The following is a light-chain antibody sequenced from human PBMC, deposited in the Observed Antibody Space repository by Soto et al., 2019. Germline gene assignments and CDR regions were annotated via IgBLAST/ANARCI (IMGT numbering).Light chain of an antibody. CDR1: QSVSSY. J-gene: IGKJ1*01. CDR3: QQRRNWPHT. Sequence: EIVLTQSPATLSLSPGERATLSCRASQSVSSYLAWYQQKPGQAPRLLIYDASNRATGIPARFSGSGSGTDFTLTISSLEPEDFAVYYCQQRRNWPHTFGQGTKVEIK. V-gene: IGKV3-11*01. CDR2: DAS.